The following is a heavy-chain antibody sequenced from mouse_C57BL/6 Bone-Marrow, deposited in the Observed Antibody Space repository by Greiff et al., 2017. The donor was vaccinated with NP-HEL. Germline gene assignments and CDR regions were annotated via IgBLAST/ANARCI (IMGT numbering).Heavy chain of an antibody. J-gene: IGHJ3*01. CDR2: IDPANGNT. CDR1: GFNIKNTY. Sequence: EVQLQQSVAELVRPGASVKLSCTASGFNIKNTYMHWVKQRPEQGLEWIGRIDPANGNTKYAPKFQGKATITADTSSNTAYLQLSSLTSEDTAIYYCASPLLWLRREAWFAYWGQGTLVTVSA. V-gene: IGHV14-3*01. D-gene: IGHD2-2*01. CDR3: ASPLLWLRREAWFAY.